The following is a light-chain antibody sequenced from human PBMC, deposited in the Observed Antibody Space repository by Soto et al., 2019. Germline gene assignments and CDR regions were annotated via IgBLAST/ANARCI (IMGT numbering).Light chain of an antibody. J-gene: IGLJ1*01. V-gene: IGLV1-40*01. Sequence: QSVLTQPPSVSGAPGQRVTISCTGSSCNIGSGYDVHWYQQLPGTAPKLLIYDDFNRPSGVPDRFSGSKSGTPASLALSGLQAEDATVYNCQSYVSGLSGFVFGTGTKVTAL. CDR3: QSYVSGLSGFV. CDR1: SCNIGSGYD. CDR2: DDF.